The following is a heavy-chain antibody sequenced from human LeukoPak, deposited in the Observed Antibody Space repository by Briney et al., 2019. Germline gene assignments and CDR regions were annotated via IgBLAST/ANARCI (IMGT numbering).Heavy chain of an antibody. D-gene: IGHD3-22*01. Sequence: GGSLRLSCAASGFTFTTYGMHWVRQAPGKGLEWVAFISFDGSMNFYADSVKGRFTISRDNSKNTLYLQMNSLRAEDTAVYYCAKVRMITMIAYDAFDIWGQGTMVTVSS. J-gene: IGHJ3*02. CDR2: ISFDGSMN. CDR3: AKVRMITMIAYDAFDI. CDR1: GFTFTTYG. V-gene: IGHV3-30*18.